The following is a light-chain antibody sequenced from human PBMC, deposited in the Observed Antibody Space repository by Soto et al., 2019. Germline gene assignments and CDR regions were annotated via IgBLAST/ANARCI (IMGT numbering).Light chain of an antibody. CDR2: AAS. J-gene: IGKJ2*01. V-gene: IGKV1-39*01. CDR3: QQSYSTLPYT. CDR1: QSISSY. Sequence: DIQMTQSPSSLSASVGDRVTITCRASQSISSYLHWYQQKPGKAPKLLIYAASSLQSGVPSRFSGSGSGTDFTLPISSLQPEDFATYYCQQSYSTLPYTFGQGTKLEIK.